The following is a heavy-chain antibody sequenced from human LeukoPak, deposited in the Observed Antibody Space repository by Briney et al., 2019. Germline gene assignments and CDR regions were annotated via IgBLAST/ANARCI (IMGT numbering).Heavy chain of an antibody. J-gene: IGHJ4*02. CDR2: INHSGST. V-gene: IGHV4-34*01. D-gene: IGHD3-22*01. Sequence: SETLSLTCAVSGVSFSGYDLSWIRQPPGKGLEWIGEINHSGSTNYNPSLKSRVTISVDTSKNQFSLKLSSVTAADTAVYYCASLENYYDSSGLNFWSQGTLVTVSS. CDR1: GVSFSGYD. CDR3: ASLENYYDSSGLNF.